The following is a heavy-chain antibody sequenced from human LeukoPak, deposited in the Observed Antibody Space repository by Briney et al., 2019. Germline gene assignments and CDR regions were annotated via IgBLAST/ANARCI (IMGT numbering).Heavy chain of an antibody. CDR1: GGTFSSYA. J-gene: IGHJ3*02. V-gene: IGHV1-69*13. D-gene: IGHD2-21*01. CDR3: ARVRYQVVVIAYDAFDI. Sequence: SVKVSCKASGGTFSSYAISWVRQAPGQGLEWMGGIIPIFGAANYAQKFQGRVTITADESTSTAYIELSSLRSEDTAVYYCARVRYQVVVIAYDAFDIWGQGTMVTVSS. CDR2: IIPIFGAA.